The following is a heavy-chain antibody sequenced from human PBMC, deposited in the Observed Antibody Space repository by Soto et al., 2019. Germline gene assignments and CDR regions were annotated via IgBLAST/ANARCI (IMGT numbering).Heavy chain of an antibody. Sequence: GGSLRLSCAASGFTFSSYAMSWVRQAPGKGLEWVSAISGSGGSTYYADSVKGRFTISRDNSKNTLYLQMNSLRAEDTAVYYCAKGSGSFHSSGWYYFDYWGQGTLVTVSS. CDR2: ISGSGGST. D-gene: IGHD6-19*01. CDR3: AKGSGSFHSSGWYYFDY. CDR1: GFTFSSYA. V-gene: IGHV3-23*01. J-gene: IGHJ4*02.